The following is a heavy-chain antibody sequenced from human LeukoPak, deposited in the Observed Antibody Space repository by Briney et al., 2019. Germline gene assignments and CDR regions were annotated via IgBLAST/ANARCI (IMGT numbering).Heavy chain of an antibody. CDR3: ARGSSGWAVGYFDL. D-gene: IGHD6-19*01. Sequence: PGGSLRLSCAASGFTVSSNYMSWVRQAPGKGLEWVSVIYSGGSTYYDDSVKGRFTISRDNSKNTLYLQMNSLRAEDTAVYYCARGSSGWAVGYFDLWGRGTLVTVSS. V-gene: IGHV3-53*01. CDR2: IYSGGST. CDR1: GFTVSSNY. J-gene: IGHJ2*01.